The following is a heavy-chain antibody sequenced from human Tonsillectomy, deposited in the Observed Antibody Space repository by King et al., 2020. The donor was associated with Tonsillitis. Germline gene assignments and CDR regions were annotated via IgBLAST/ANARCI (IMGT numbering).Heavy chain of an antibody. CDR3: ARAAPLEGFYYYFGMDV. CDR1: GFTFSDYY. V-gene: IGHV3-11*01. CDR2: MSSSGTTI. Sequence: VQLVESGGGLVKPGGSLRLSCAASGFTFSDYYMSWFRQAPGKGLEWVSYMSSSGTTIYYADSVKGRFTISRDNAKNSRFLQMNSLRVEDTAVYYCARAAPLEGFYYYFGMDVWGQGTTVTVSS. J-gene: IGHJ6*02.